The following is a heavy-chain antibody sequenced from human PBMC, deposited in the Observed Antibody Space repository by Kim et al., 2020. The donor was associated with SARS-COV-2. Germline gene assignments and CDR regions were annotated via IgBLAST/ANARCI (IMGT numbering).Heavy chain of an antibody. V-gene: IGHV4-34*01. Sequence: SETLSLTCAVYGGSFNDYYWTWTRQPPGKGLEWIGEINHIGSTKYNPSLKSRVTMSVDTSKNQLSLKLSSVTAADTAMYYCAKHDARYCSGGNCWYFDYWGQGTLVTVSP. CDR3: AKHDARYCSGGNCWYFDY. CDR2: INHIGST. CDR1: GGSFNDYY. D-gene: IGHD2-15*01. J-gene: IGHJ4*02.